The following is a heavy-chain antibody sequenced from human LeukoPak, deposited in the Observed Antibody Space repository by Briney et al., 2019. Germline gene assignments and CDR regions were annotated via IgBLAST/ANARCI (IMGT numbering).Heavy chain of an antibody. D-gene: IGHD3-10*01. J-gene: IGHJ4*02. Sequence: SETLSLTCTVSGGSISSSSYYWGWIRQPPGKGLEWIGSIYYSGSTYYSPSLKSRITISVDTSKNQFSLKLSSVTAADTAVYYCASDGSGSYYFDSWGQGTLVTVSS. V-gene: IGHV4-39*01. CDR2: IYYSGST. CDR1: GGSISSSSYY. CDR3: ASDGSGSYYFDS.